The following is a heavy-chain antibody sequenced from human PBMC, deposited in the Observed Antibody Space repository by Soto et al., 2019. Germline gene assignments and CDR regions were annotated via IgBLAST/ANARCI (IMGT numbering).Heavy chain of an antibody. CDR3: ASVDTAIPL. D-gene: IGHD5-18*01. Sequence: QVQLVESGGGVVQPGRSLRLSCAASGFTFSSYAMHWVRQAPGKGLEWVAVISYDGSNKYYADSVMGRFTISRDNSKNTLYLQMNSLRAEDTAVYYCASVDTAIPLWGQGTLVTVSS. J-gene: IGHJ4*02. CDR1: GFTFSSYA. CDR2: ISYDGSNK. V-gene: IGHV3-30-3*01.